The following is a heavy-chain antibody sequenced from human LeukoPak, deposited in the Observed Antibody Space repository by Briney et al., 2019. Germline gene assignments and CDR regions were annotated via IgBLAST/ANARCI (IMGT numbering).Heavy chain of an antibody. D-gene: IGHD6-19*01. Sequence: GGSLRLSCAASGFTVSNNYMSWVRQAPGRGLEWVSVIYSGGTTYYADSVKGRFTISRDNSKNTLYLQMNSLRAEDTAVYYCARGHKYSTGWYYFDYWGQGTLVTVSS. J-gene: IGHJ4*02. CDR3: ARGHKYSTGWYYFDY. CDR2: IYSGGTT. V-gene: IGHV3-53*01. CDR1: GFTVSNNY.